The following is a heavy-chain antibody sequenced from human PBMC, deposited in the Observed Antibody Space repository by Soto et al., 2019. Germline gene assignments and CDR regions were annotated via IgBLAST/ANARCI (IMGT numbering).Heavy chain of an antibody. D-gene: IGHD3-3*01. J-gene: IGHJ4*02. Sequence: QITLNESGPTVVRPTEPLTLTCRFSGFSLTTSGVGVGWIRXXPGXAXXWLALIXWDDDKRYSASLKSRLTITKDTSKNQVVLTVSDLDPTDTATYYCAHRVLRTVFGLVTTTAIYFDFWGQGTPVAVSS. CDR1: GFSLTTSGVG. V-gene: IGHV2-5*02. CDR3: AHRVLRTVFGLVTTTAIYFDF. CDR2: IXWDDDK.